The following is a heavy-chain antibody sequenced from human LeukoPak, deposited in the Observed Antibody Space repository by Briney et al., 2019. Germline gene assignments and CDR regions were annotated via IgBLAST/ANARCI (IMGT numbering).Heavy chain of an antibody. Sequence: SETLSLTCAVYGGSFSAYYWTWIRQPPGKGLEWIGEINHSGSTNYNPSPKSRVTISIDTSKNQFSLKLRSVTAADTAVYYCARGEYGNQRSNNWFDPWGQGTLVTVSS. V-gene: IGHV4-34*01. J-gene: IGHJ5*02. CDR3: ARGEYGNQRSNNWFDP. CDR2: INHSGST. CDR1: GGSFSAYY. D-gene: IGHD4-11*01.